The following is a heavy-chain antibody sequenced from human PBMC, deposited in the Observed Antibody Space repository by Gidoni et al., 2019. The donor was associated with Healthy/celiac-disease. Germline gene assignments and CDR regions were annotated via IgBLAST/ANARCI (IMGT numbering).Heavy chain of an antibody. V-gene: IGHV2-5*02. Sequence: QITLKQSGPPLVIPTQTLTLTCTLSGFSLSTSGVVVGWLRQPPGKALEWLALIYWDDDKRYSPALKSRLTITKDTSKNQVVLTMTNMDPVDTATYYCAHETTVTSFDYWGQGTLVTLCS. CDR3: AHETTVTSFDY. CDR1: GFSLSTSGVV. D-gene: IGHD4-17*01. J-gene: IGHJ4*02. CDR2: IYWDDDK.